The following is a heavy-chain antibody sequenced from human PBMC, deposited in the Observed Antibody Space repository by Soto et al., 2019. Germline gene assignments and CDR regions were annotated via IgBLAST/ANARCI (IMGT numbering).Heavy chain of an antibody. CDR2: INPSGGST. CDR1: GYTFTNYF. CDR3: ARELRDTHYCNSGSCYFDY. J-gene: IGHJ4*02. V-gene: IGHV1-46*01. Sequence: ASVKVSCKASGYTFTNYFMHWVRQAPGQGLEWMGIINPSGGSTSYPQKFQGRVTMTRDTSTSTVYMDLSSLGSEDTAVYYCARELRDTHYCNSGSCYFDYWGQGTLVTVSS. D-gene: IGHD2-15*01.